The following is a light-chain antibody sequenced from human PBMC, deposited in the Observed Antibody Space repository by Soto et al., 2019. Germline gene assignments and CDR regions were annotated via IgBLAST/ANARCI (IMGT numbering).Light chain of an antibody. V-gene: IGKV1-33*01. Sequence: DIQMTQSPSSLSASVGDRVTISCQASQDITTFLNWYQQKPGKAPRLLICDVSNLETGVPSRFSGSGSGTDFSLTLTSLQPEDIATYYCQQVKKLPYTFGQGTKLEIK. CDR1: QDITTF. J-gene: IGKJ2*01. CDR3: QQVKKLPYT. CDR2: DVS.